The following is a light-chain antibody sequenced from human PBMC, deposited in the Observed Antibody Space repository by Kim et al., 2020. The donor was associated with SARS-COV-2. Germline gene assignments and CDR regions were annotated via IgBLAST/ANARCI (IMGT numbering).Light chain of an antibody. V-gene: IGKV1-27*01. CDR2: AAS. CDR1: QYIGNY. Sequence: GSVRDRVTITCRARQYIGNYLAWYQQRPGKPPKLLIFAASTLQAGVPSRFSGVTSGTEFTLIISSLQPEDVATYFCQKYNSAPITFGQGTRLEI. CDR3: QKYNSAPIT. J-gene: IGKJ5*01.